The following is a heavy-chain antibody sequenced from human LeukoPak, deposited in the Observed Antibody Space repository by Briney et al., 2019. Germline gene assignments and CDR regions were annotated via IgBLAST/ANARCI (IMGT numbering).Heavy chain of an antibody. J-gene: IGHJ6*02. CDR2: INPNSGGT. V-gene: IGHV1-2*02. Sequence: GASVKVSCKASGYTFTGYYMHWVRQAPGQGLEWMGWINPNSGGTDYAQKFQGRVTMTRDTSINSAYMELSRLTSDDTAVYYCARWIPNPYYYYGMDVWGQGTTVTASS. CDR3: ARWIPNPYYYYGMDV. D-gene: IGHD5-12*01. CDR1: GYTFTGYY.